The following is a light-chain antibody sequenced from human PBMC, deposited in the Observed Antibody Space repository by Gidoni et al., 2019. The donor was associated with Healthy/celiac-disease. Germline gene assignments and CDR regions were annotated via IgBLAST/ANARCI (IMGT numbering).Light chain of an antibody. CDR2: PDS. CDR1: KLGDKY. J-gene: IGLJ3*02. V-gene: IGLV3-1*01. CDR3: QAWDSSTVGV. Sequence: SYELTHPPSVSVSPGQTARITCSGDKLGDKYSCWYQQKPGKSPVLVIYPDSKRPSGSPERFSGSNSGNTATLTISGTQAMDEADYYCQAWDSSTVGVFGGGTKLTVL.